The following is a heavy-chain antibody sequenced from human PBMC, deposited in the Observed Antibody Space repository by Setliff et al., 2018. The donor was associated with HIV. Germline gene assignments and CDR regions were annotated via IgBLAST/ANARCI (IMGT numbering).Heavy chain of an antibody. J-gene: IGHJ5*02. CDR2: IYNSGTT. Sequence: SETLSLTCTISGGSFGSYYWSWIRQPAGRGLEWSGRIYNSGTTNYNPSLKSRVTMSIDTSKNQFSLKLTSVTAADTAVYYCARDRHSSGLGSYGPWGPGTLVTVSS. CDR1: GGSFGSYY. CDR3: ARDRHSSGLGSYGP. V-gene: IGHV4-4*07. D-gene: IGHD3-10*01.